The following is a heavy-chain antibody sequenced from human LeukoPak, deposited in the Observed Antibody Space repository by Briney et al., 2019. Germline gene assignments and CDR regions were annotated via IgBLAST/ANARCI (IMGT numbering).Heavy chain of an antibody. V-gene: IGHV3-30*04. CDR1: GFTFSSYA. CDR3: ARVSEAVAGYYFDY. J-gene: IGHJ4*02. Sequence: GGSLRLSCAASGFTFSSYAMHWVRQAPGKGLXXXXVISYDGSNKYYADSVKGRFTISRDNSKNTLYLQMNSLRAEDTAVYYCARVSEAVAGYYFDYWGQGTLVTVSS. D-gene: IGHD6-19*01. CDR2: ISYDGSNK.